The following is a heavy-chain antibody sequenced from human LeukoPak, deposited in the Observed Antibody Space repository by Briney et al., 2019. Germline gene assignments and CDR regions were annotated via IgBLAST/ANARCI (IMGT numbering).Heavy chain of an antibody. Sequence: HPGGSLRLSCAASGFTFSSYAMSWVRQAPGKGLEWVSAISGSGGSTYYADSVKGRFTISRDNSKNTLYLQMNSLRAEDTAVYYCAKGPWDDYDFWSGYFDYWGQGTLATVSS. CDR3: AKGPWDDYDFWSGYFDY. V-gene: IGHV3-23*01. CDR2: ISGSGGST. CDR1: GFTFSSYA. D-gene: IGHD3-3*01. J-gene: IGHJ4*02.